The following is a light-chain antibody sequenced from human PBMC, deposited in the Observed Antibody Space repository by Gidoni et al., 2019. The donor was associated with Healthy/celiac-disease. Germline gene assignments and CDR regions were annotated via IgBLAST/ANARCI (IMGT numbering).Light chain of an antibody. CDR2: GAS. CDR3: QQYNNWPLFT. J-gene: IGKJ3*01. Sequence: EIVMTQSPATLSVSPGERATLSCRASQSVSSNLAWYQQKPGQAPRILIYGASTRATGIPARFSGSGSGTEFTLTISSLQSEDFAVYYCQQYNNWPLFTFDPXTKVDIK. CDR1: QSVSSN. V-gene: IGKV3-15*01.